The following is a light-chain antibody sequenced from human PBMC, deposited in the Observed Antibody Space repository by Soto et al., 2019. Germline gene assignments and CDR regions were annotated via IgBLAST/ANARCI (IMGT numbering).Light chain of an antibody. CDR2: STS. CDR3: LLYYGGAQVL. Sequence: QTVVTQEPSLTVSPGGTVTLTCASSAGAVTSAYYTNWLQQKPGQAPRALIYSTSEKHSWTPARFSGSLLGCKAALTLSAAQPEDEADYYCLLYYGGAQVLFGGGTQLTVL. CDR1: AGAVTSAYY. V-gene: IGLV7-43*01. J-gene: IGLJ2*01.